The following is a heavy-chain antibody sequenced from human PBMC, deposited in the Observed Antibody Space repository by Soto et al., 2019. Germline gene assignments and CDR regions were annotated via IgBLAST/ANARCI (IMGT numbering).Heavy chain of an antibody. J-gene: IGHJ2*01. CDR2: ITPIFDAA. V-gene: IGHV1-69*12. Sequence: QVQLVQSGAEVKEPGSSVKVSCKASGGTFSNYAINWVRQAPGQGLEWIGGITPIFDAAHYAQKFQGRVTIPADESTNTAYMDLSSLRSEDTAVNYCAKATSLCGAWHWYLEHWGRGTLVTVAS. D-gene: IGHD3-10*01. CDR3: AKATSLCGAWHWYLEH. CDR1: GGTFSNYA.